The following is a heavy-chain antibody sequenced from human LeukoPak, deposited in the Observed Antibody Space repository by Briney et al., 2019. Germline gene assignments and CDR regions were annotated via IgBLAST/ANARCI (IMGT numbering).Heavy chain of an antibody. CDR1: GFTFSSYS. D-gene: IGHD4-11*01. CDR2: ISRSTSTI. J-gene: IGHJ4*02. CDR3: ARSNGNFDY. V-gene: IGHV3-48*02. Sequence: GGSLRLSCAASGFTFSSYSMNRVRQAPGKGLEWVSYISRSTSTIYYADSVKGRFTISRDNAKNLLYLQMNSLRDEDTAVYYCARSNGNFDYWGQGTLVTVSS.